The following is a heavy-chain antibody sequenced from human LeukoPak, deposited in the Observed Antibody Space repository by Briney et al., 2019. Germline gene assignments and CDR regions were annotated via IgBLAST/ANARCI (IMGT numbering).Heavy chain of an antibody. J-gene: IGHJ6*02. CDR3: AKDRASYSSGSDGMDV. CDR2: IKQDGSEK. Sequence: PGGSLRLSCAASGFTFSSYWMSWVRQAPGKGLEWVANIKQDGSEKYYADSVKGRFTISRDNGKNSLYLQMNSLRDEDTALYYCAKDRASYSSGSDGMDVWGQGTTVTVSS. D-gene: IGHD6-19*01. V-gene: IGHV3-7*03. CDR1: GFTFSSYW.